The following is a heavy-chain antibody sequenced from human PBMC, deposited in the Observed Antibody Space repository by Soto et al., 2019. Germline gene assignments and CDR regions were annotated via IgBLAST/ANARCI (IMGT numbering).Heavy chain of an antibody. V-gene: IGHV3-23*01. Sequence: EVQLLESGGGLVQPGGSLRLSCAASGFTFSSYAMSWVRQAPGKGLEWVSAISGSGGSTYYADPLKGRFTISRDNSKNTLYLQKDSLRAEDTAVYYCAKDEAVADHYFDYWGQGTLVTVSS. D-gene: IGHD6-19*01. CDR1: GFTFSSYA. CDR2: ISGSGGST. CDR3: AKDEAVADHYFDY. J-gene: IGHJ4*02.